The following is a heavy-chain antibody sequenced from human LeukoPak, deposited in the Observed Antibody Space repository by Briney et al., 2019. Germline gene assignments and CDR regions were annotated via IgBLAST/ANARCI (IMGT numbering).Heavy chain of an antibody. CDR1: GFTFSSYW. Sequence: GGSLRLSCAASGFTFSSYWMSWVRQAPGKGLEWVANIKQDGSEKYYVDSVKGRFTISRDNAKNSLYLQMNSLRAVDTAVYYCARGYDFWSGYYFDYWGQGTLVTVSS. CDR2: IKQDGSEK. D-gene: IGHD3-3*01. CDR3: ARGYDFWSGYYFDY. J-gene: IGHJ4*02. V-gene: IGHV3-7*01.